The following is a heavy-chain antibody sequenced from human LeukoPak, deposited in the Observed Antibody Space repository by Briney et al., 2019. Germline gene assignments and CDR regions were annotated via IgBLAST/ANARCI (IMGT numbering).Heavy chain of an antibody. Sequence: GGSLRPSCAASGFTFSSYAMSCVRQPPGKWLEWVSAISGSGGSTYYADSVKGRFTISRDNSKNTLYLQMNSLRAEDTAVYYCAKDNSYGAYGSGSYYPEYYFDYWGQGTLVTVSS. CDR3: AKDNSYGAYGSGSYYPEYYFDY. J-gene: IGHJ4*02. D-gene: IGHD3-10*01. V-gene: IGHV3-23*01. CDR1: GFTFSSYA. CDR2: ISGSGGST.